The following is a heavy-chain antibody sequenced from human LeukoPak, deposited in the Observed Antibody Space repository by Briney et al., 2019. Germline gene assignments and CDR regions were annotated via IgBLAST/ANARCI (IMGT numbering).Heavy chain of an antibody. CDR3: ARTSLRDFTFDY. V-gene: IGHV4-59*01. CDR1: GGSISGYY. CDR2: IYYSGNT. Sequence: PSETLSLTCTVSGGSISGYYWSWIRQPPGKGLDWIGYIYYSGNTNYNSSLKSRVTMSVDTSRNQFSLRLTSVTAADTAVYYCARTSLRDFTFDYWGQGTLVTVSS. J-gene: IGHJ4*02. D-gene: IGHD3-3*01.